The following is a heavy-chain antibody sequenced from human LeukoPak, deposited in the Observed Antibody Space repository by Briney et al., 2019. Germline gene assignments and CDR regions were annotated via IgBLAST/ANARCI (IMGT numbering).Heavy chain of an antibody. V-gene: IGHV3-23*01. D-gene: IGHD5/OR15-5a*01. J-gene: IGHJ4*02. CDR1: GFTFGSFA. CDR3: AKDATPGNKVYDHFDK. CDR2: IFGSGGSP. Sequence: PGGSLRLSCEASGFTFGSFATYWVRQAPGKGLEWIAGIFGSGGSPHYADSVKGRFTVSRDDFQNTLYLQMNSLRAEDAAMYYCAKDATPGNKVYDHFDKWGQGTLVTVSS.